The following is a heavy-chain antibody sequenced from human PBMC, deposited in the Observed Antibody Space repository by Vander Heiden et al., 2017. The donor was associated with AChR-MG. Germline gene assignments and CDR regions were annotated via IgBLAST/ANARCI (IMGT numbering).Heavy chain of an antibody. Sequence: EVQLVESGGGLLRPGGSLRPSSAAPGFNVNNNHITWVRQAQGKGLEWVSVIYPSGTTYYADSVKGRFTVSRDDSKNTLFLHMNSLRAEDTAVYYCAGTHYTGYDCAFWGQGTLVNVSS. CDR3: AGTHYTGYDCAF. D-gene: IGHD5-12*01. CDR1: GFNVNNNH. V-gene: IGHV3-66*01. CDR2: IYPSGTT. J-gene: IGHJ4*02.